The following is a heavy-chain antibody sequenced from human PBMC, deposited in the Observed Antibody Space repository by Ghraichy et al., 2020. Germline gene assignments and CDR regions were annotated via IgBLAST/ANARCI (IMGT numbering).Heavy chain of an antibody. CDR3: ARLMITFGGVTALDY. CDR2: INHSGST. J-gene: IGHJ4*02. Sequence: SQTLSLTCAVYGGSFSGYYWSWIRQPPGKGLEWIGEINHSGSTNYKPSLKSRVTISVDTSKNQFSLKLSSVTAADTAVYYCARLMITFGGVTALDYWGQGTLVTVSS. D-gene: IGHD3-16*01. CDR1: GGSFSGYY. V-gene: IGHV4-34*01.